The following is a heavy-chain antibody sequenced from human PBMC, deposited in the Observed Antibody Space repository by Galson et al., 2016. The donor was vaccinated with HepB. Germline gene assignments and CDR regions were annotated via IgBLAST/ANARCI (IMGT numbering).Heavy chain of an antibody. D-gene: IGHD2-21*02. Sequence: TLSLTCAVSGDSISSGTFSWSWIRQPPGKGLAWLGYIYHSGNTYYNPSLRSRVSISVDRSKNRFSLRLGSVTAADTAAYDCARLAFCGGGCHPHLDYWGQGTLVTVSS. CDR3: ARLAFCGGGCHPHLDY. V-gene: IGHV4-30-2*01. CDR2: IYHSGNT. CDR1: GDSISSGTFS. J-gene: IGHJ4*02.